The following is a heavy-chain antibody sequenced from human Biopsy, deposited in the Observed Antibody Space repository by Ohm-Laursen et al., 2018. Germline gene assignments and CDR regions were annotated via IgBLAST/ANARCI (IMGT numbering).Heavy chain of an antibody. CDR1: AASVSGGTFY. Sequence: GTLSLTWAVSAASVSGGTFYWSWVPPPPRKGLGGVGYMYNRGSTNYSPSLKSRVTILLDTSKNQFSLKLSSVTVADTAVYHCARVEDCSGDNCPRLAFDLWGQGTTVIVSS. V-gene: IGHV4-61*01. CDR2: MYNRGST. D-gene: IGHD2-15*01. J-gene: IGHJ3*01. CDR3: ARVEDCSGDNCPRLAFDL.